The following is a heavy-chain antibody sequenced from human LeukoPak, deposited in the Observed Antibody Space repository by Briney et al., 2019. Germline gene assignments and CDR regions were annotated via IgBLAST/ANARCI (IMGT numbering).Heavy chain of an antibody. CDR3: ARGLGIAVYHY. CDR2: IYSGGST. Sequence: GGSLRLSCAASGFTVSSNYMSWVRQAPGKGLEWVSVIYSGGSTYYADSVKGRFTTSRDNSKNTLYLQMNSLRAEDTAVYYCARGLGIAVYHYWGQGTLVTVSS. D-gene: IGHD3-16*01. CDR1: GFTVSSNY. J-gene: IGHJ4*02. V-gene: IGHV3-66*01.